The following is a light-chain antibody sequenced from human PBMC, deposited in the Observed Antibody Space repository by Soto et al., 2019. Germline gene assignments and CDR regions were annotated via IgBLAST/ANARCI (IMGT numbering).Light chain of an antibody. Sequence: QSVLTQPPSASGTPGQRVTISCSGSRYNIGSNTVNWYQQVPGTAPRLLIHRDRQRPSGVPDRFSGSKSGTSASLAISGLQSEDEADYYCAAWDDSLNGYVVFGGGTKVTVL. V-gene: IGLV1-44*01. CDR3: AAWDDSLNGYVV. CDR1: RYNIGSNT. CDR2: RDR. J-gene: IGLJ2*01.